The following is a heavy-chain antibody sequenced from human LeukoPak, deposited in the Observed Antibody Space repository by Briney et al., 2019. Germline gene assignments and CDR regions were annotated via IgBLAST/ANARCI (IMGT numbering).Heavy chain of an antibody. D-gene: IGHD5-18*01. Sequence: GASVKVSRKASGYTFTSYYMHWVRQAPGQGLEWMGIINPSGGSTSYAEKFQGRVTMTRDTSTSTVYMELSSLRSEDTAVYYCARETWIQLWYTKTGGLGYYYYYYMDVWGKGTTVTVSS. V-gene: IGHV1-46*01. CDR3: ARETWIQLWYTKTGGLGYYYYYYMDV. CDR2: INPSGGST. J-gene: IGHJ6*03. CDR1: GYTFTSYY.